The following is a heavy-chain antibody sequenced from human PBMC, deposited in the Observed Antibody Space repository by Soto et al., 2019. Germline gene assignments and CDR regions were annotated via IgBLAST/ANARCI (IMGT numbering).Heavy chain of an antibody. D-gene: IGHD3-10*01. CDR2: INSDGSST. Sequence: PGGSLRLSCAASGFTFSSYWMHWVRQAPGKGLVWVSRINSDGSSTSYADSVKGRFTISRDNAKNTLYLQMNSLRAEDTAVYYCAREMVRGPVHYYYYYGMDVWGQGTTVTVSS. CDR1: GFTFSSYW. CDR3: AREMVRGPVHYYYYYGMDV. V-gene: IGHV3-74*01. J-gene: IGHJ6*02.